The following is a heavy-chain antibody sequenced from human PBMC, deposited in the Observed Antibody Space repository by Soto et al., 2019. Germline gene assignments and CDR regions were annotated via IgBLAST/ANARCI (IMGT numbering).Heavy chain of an antibody. CDR3: ASRLIVVAPGAGNGYFDY. V-gene: IGHV4-34*01. CDR1: GGSFNAYY. J-gene: IGHJ4*02. CDR2: INHSGSA. Sequence: SETLSLTCAVYGGSFNAYYWSWIRQPPGKGLEWIGEINHSGSASYNPSLKSRVTISVDTSKNQFSPKMSSVTAADTVVYYCASRLIVVAPGAGNGYFDYWGQGTLVTVSS. D-gene: IGHD2-2*01.